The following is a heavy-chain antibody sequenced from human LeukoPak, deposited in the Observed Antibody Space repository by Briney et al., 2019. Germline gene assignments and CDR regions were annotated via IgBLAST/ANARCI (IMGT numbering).Heavy chain of an antibody. J-gene: IGHJ4*02. CDR3: ARGSGVRGVPKFDY. D-gene: IGHD3-10*01. CDR1: GFTFSSYS. Sequence: GESLRLSCAASGFTFSSYSMNWVRQAPGKGLEWVSYISSSSSTIYYADSVKGRFTISRDNAKNSLYLQMNSLRAEDTAVYYCARGSGVRGVPKFDYWGQGTLVTVSS. V-gene: IGHV3-48*04. CDR2: ISSSSSTI.